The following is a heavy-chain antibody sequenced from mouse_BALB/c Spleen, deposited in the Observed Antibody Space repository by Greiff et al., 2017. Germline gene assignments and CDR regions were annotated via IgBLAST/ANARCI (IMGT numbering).Heavy chain of an antibody. D-gene: IGHD1-1*01. V-gene: IGHV14-3*02. Sequence: VQLQQSGAELLKPGASVKLSCTASGFNIKDTYMHWVKQRPEQGLEWIGRIDPANGNTKYDPKFPGKATITADTSSNTAYLQLSSLTSEDTAVYYCARATTHYFDYWGQGTTRTVSS. CDR1: GFNIKDTY. J-gene: IGHJ2*01. CDR3: ARATTHYFDY. CDR2: IDPANGNT.